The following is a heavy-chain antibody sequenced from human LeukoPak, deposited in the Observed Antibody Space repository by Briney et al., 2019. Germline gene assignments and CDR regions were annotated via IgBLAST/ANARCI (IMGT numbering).Heavy chain of an antibody. D-gene: IGHD2-2*01. Sequence: SQTLSLTCAISGDSVSSNSAAWNWIRQSPSRGLEWLGRTYRRSKWSNDYAPSVKSRIILNPDTSKNQFSLQRNSVTPEDTAVYYCARLHCTTSCYVDYWGQGTLVTVSS. V-gene: IGHV6-1*01. J-gene: IGHJ4*02. CDR2: TYRRSKWSN. CDR3: ARLHCTTSCYVDY. CDR1: GDSVSSNSAA.